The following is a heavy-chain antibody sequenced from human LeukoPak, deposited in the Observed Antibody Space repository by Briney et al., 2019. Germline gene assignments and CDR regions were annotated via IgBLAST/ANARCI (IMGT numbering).Heavy chain of an antibody. V-gene: IGHV3-30*04. Sequence: PGGSLRLSCAASGFTFSTYAMHWVRQAPGKGLEWVAVISYDGSNQNYADSVKGRFTISRDISKNTLYLQMNNLRVEDTAVYYCAKGGYDYIEVAYFDFWGQGILVTVSS. J-gene: IGHJ4*02. CDR3: AKGGYDYIEVAYFDF. CDR2: ISYDGSNQ. D-gene: IGHD5-12*01. CDR1: GFTFSTYA.